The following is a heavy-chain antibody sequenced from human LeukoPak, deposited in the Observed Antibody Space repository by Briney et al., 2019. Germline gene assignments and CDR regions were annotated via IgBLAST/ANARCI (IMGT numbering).Heavy chain of an antibody. CDR2: ISGSGGST. J-gene: IGHJ4*02. CDR1: GFTFSSYA. CDR3: ATRPTGD. Sequence: GGSLRLSCAASGFTFSSYAMSWVRQAPGEGLEWVSAISGSGGSTYYADSVKSRFTISSDNSKHPLNLQMNSLRAEDTAVYYCATRPTGDWGQGTLVTVSS. V-gene: IGHV3-23*01.